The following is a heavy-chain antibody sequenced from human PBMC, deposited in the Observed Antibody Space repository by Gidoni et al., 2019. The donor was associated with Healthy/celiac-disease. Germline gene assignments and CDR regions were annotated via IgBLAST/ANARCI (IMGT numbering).Heavy chain of an antibody. Sequence: QVQLVESGGGVVQPGRSLRLSCAASGFTFSSYGMHWVGQAPGKGLEWVAVIWYDGSNKYYADYVKGRFTISRDNSKNTLYLQMNSLRAEDTAVYYCARDKEGHGAAFDYWGQGTLVTVSS. J-gene: IGHJ4*02. D-gene: IGHD1-26*01. CDR2: IWYDGSNK. V-gene: IGHV3-33*01. CDR3: ARDKEGHGAAFDY. CDR1: GFTFSSYG.